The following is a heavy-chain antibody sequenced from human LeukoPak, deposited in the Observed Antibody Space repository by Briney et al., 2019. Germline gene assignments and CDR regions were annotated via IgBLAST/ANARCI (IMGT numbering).Heavy chain of an antibody. CDR1: EFTFSYYW. J-gene: IGHJ5*02. D-gene: IGHD2-15*01. CDR3: AREYCSGGSCSKAGFDP. Sequence: GGSLRLSCAASEFTFSYYWMSWVRQAPGKGLERVANIKQDGSETFYVDSVKGRFSISRDNAKKSLYLQMNSLRAEDTAVYYCAREYCSGGSCSKAGFDPWGQGTLVTVSS. CDR2: IKQDGSET. V-gene: IGHV3-7*01.